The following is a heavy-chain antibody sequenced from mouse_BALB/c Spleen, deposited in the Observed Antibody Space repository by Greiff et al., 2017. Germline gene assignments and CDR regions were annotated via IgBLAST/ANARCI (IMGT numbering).Heavy chain of an antibody. J-gene: IGHJ4*01. Sequence: EVQGVESGGGLVQPGGSRKLSCAASGFTFSSFGMHWVRQAPEKGLEWVAYISSGSSTIYYADTVKGRFTISRDNPKNTLFLQMTSLRSEDTAMYYCATYGSDYAMDYWGQGTSVTVSS. CDR2: ISSGSSTI. V-gene: IGHV5-17*02. CDR1: GFTFSSFG. CDR3: ATYGSDYAMDY. D-gene: IGHD1-1*01.